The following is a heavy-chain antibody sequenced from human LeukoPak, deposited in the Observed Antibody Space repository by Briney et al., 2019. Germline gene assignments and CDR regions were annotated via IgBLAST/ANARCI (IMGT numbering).Heavy chain of an antibody. CDR2: IRASGGST. Sequence: PGGSLRLSCAASGFTFSSYAMSWVRQAPGKGLECVSAIRASGGSTFYADSVKGRFTISRDNSKNTLYLQMSRLRAEDTAVYYCAKRHYDFWSGYQNQMYYFDYWGQGTLVTAS. D-gene: IGHD3-3*01. J-gene: IGHJ4*02. V-gene: IGHV3-23*01. CDR1: GFTFSSYA. CDR3: AKRHYDFWSGYQNQMYYFDY.